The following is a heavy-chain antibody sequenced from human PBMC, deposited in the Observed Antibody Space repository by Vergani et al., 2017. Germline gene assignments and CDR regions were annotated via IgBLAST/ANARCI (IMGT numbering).Heavy chain of an antibody. CDR2: IYYSGST. Sequence: QVQLQESGPGLVKPSETLSLTCTVSGGSISSYYWSWIRQPPGKGLEWIGYIYYSGSTNYNPSLKSRVTISVDTSKNQFSLKLSSVTAADTAVYYCARGGYSSYDPNYYYYYMDVWGKGTTVTVSS. CDR1: GGSISSYY. V-gene: IGHV4-59*01. CDR3: ARGGYSSYDPNYYYYYMDV. J-gene: IGHJ6*03. D-gene: IGHD5-12*01.